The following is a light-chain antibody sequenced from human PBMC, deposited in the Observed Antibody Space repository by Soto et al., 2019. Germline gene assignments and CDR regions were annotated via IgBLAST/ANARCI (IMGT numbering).Light chain of an antibody. Sequence: QTVVTQEPSVSVSPGGTITLSCGLSSGSVSTSNYPSWYQQTPGQAPRTLIYNTDTRSSGVPDRFSGSILGNKGALTITGAQAEDESDYYCVLYMGSGTSVFGGGTKLTVL. V-gene: IGLV8-61*01. CDR1: SGSVSTSNY. CDR2: NTD. CDR3: VLYMGSGTSV. J-gene: IGLJ3*02.